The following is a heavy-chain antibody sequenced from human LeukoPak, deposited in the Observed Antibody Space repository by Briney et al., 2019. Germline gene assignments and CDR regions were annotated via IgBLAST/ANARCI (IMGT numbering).Heavy chain of an antibody. D-gene: IGHD3-10*01. V-gene: IGHV3-53*01. J-gene: IGHJ4*02. CDR3: ARVHGSGNIDY. CDR1: GFTVSSNS. CDR2: IYSDST. Sequence: GGSLRLSCRVSGFTVSSNSMSWVRQAPGKGLEWVSFIYSDSTHYSDSVKGRFTISRDNAKNSLYLQMNSLRAEDTAVYYCARVHGSGNIDYWGQGTLVTVSS.